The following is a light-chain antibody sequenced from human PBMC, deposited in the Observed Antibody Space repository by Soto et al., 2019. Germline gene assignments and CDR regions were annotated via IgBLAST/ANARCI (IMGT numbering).Light chain of an antibody. CDR1: QAIRTA. J-gene: IGKJ1*01. CDR3: LLDFRYFWA. Sequence: IQLTQSPSSLYASAGDRVTITCRASQAIRTALGWYQQKPGRVPKLLIYAASILQSGVPSRFSGSGSGTDFTLTISSLQPEDFATYYCLLDFRYFWAFGQGTKVDNK. V-gene: IGKV1-6*01. CDR2: AAS.